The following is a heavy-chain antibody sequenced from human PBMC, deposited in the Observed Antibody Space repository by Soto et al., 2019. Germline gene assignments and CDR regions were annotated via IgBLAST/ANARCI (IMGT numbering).Heavy chain of an antibody. CDR1: GFAFNIYA. J-gene: IGHJ4*02. Sequence: EVQLLESGGGLVQPGGSLRVSCAASGFAFNIYAMSWVRQAPGKGLEWVSVISGSADSTNYADSVKGRFTISRDNSKNTVYLQMNSLRVEDTAVYYCAKDRNHYGSGSYFDYWGQGTLATVSS. CDR3: AKDRNHYGSGSYFDY. V-gene: IGHV3-23*01. D-gene: IGHD3-10*01. CDR2: ISGSADST.